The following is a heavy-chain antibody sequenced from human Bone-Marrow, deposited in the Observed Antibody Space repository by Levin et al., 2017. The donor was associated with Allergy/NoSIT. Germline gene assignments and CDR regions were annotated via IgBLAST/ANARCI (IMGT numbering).Heavy chain of an antibody. CDR2: VYYTGRA. V-gene: IGHV4-59*01. Sequence: SETLSLTCTVSSGSLSTDYWTWIRQSPGKGLEWIGYVYYTGRAEYNPSLNSRVTISVDTSKSQFSLRLRSVTAADTAVYYCARVGVGSVNLYYFGLDVWGQGSMVTVSS. J-gene: IGHJ6*02. CDR1: SGSLSTDY. CDR3: ARVGVGSVNLYYFGLDV. D-gene: IGHD3-10*01.